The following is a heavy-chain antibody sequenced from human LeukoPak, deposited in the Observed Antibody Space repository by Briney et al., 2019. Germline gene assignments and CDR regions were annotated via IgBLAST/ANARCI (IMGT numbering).Heavy chain of an antibody. D-gene: IGHD6-19*01. Sequence: PGGSLRLSCAASGFTFSSYAMHWVRQAPGKGLEWVAVIWYDGSNKYYADSVKGRFTISRDNSKNTLYLQMNSLRAEDTAVYYCARDMQYSSEVRGIDYWGQGTLVTVSS. CDR1: GFTFSSYA. J-gene: IGHJ4*02. CDR2: IWYDGSNK. V-gene: IGHV3-33*08. CDR3: ARDMQYSSEVRGIDY.